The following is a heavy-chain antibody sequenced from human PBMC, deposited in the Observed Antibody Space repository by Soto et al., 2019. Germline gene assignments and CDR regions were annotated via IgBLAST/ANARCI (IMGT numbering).Heavy chain of an antibody. CDR2: ISSSSSYI. D-gene: IGHD2-15*01. J-gene: IGHJ5*02. CDR1: GFTFSSYS. V-gene: IGHV3-21*01. CDR3: ARDGDGVVAPGGWFDP. Sequence: GGSLRLSCAASGFTFSSYSMNWVRQAPGKGLEWVSSISSSSSYIYYADSVKGRFTISRDNAKNSLYLQMNSLRAEDTAVYYCARDGDGVVAPGGWFDPWGQGTLVTVSS.